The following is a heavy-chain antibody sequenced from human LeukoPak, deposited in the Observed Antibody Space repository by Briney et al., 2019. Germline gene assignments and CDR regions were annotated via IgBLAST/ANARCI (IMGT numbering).Heavy chain of an antibody. CDR1: GFTFSDYW. CDR3: AKVGDRYDFWSGYTPTTFDY. J-gene: IGHJ4*02. V-gene: IGHV3-7*03. CDR2: IKQDGSEK. D-gene: IGHD3-3*01. Sequence: GGSLRLSCAASGFTFSDYWMSWVRQAPGKGLEWVANIKQDGSEKYYVDSVKGRFTISRDNAKNSLYLQMNSLRAEDTALYYCAKVGDRYDFWSGYTPTTFDYWGQGTLVTVSS.